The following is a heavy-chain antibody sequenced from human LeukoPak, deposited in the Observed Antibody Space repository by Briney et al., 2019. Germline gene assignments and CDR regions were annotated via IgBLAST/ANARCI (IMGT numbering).Heavy chain of an antibody. D-gene: IGHD1-26*01. V-gene: IGHV3-74*01. J-gene: IGHJ4*02. CDR3: GGGGYLLDY. Sequence: GGSLRLSCAASGFTFSSYSMNWVRQAPGKGLVWVSRISSDGRSTYYADSVKGRFTISRDNAKNTVYLQMNSLRAEDTAVYYCGGGGYLLDYWGQGTVVTVSS. CDR2: ISSDGRST. CDR1: GFTFSSYS.